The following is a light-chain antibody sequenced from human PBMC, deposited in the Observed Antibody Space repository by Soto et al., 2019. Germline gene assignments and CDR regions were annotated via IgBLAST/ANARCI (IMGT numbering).Light chain of an antibody. CDR2: DAF. V-gene: IGKV3-11*01. CDR3: QQRSTWPMT. CDR1: QSVGSS. J-gene: IGKJ5*01. Sequence: EMVLTQSPATLSLSPGDRATHSCRANQSVGSSLAWIRQRPGQAPSLVIYDAFNRASGTPARFSGSGSGTDFTLTISSLESADFATYYCQQRSTWPMTFGQGTRLEI.